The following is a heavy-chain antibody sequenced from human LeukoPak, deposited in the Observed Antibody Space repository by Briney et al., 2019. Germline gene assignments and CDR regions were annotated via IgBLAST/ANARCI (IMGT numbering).Heavy chain of an antibody. CDR1: GFTFSMYW. CDR3: AKDIGKLRQFYFDD. J-gene: IGHJ4*02. Sequence: GGSLRLSCAGSGFTFSMYWMHWVRQAPGKGLEWVSGISYNSGSIGYADSVRGRFTTSRDNARNSLYLQMNSLRAEDTALYYCAKDIGKLRQFYFDDWGQGTLVTVSS. D-gene: IGHD3-10*01. CDR2: ISYNSGSI. V-gene: IGHV3-9*01.